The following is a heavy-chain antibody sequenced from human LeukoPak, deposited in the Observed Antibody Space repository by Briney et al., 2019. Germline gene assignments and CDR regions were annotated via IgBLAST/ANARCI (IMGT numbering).Heavy chain of an antibody. Sequence: PGGSLRLSCAASGFTFSSYGMHCVRQAPGKGLEGVAVIWYDGSNKYYADSVKGRFTISRDNSKNTLYLQMNSLRAEDTAVYYCARARTTYFDYWGQGPLVTVSS. D-gene: IGHD2/OR15-2a*01. CDR3: ARARTTYFDY. J-gene: IGHJ4*02. V-gene: IGHV3-33*01. CDR2: IWYDGSNK. CDR1: GFTFSSYG.